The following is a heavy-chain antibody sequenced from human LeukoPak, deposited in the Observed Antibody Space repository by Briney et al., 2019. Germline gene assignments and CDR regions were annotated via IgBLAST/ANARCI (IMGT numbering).Heavy chain of an antibody. CDR2: ISSSGSTI. CDR3: AVLTYQLLDYYSDY. Sequence: PGGSLRLSCAASGFIFSSYSMNWVRQAPGKGLEWVSYISSSGSTIYYADSVKGRFTISRDNAKNSLYLQMNSLRAEDTAVYYCAVLTYQLLDYYSDYWGQGTLVTVSS. J-gene: IGHJ4*02. D-gene: IGHD2-2*01. V-gene: IGHV3-48*01. CDR1: GFIFSSYS.